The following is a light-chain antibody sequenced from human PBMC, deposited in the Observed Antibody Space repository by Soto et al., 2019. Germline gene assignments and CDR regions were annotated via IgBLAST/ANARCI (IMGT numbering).Light chain of an antibody. J-gene: IGLJ2*01. CDR1: SSDVGLYNY. CDR3: SSYTSSSTLV. CDR2: DVT. V-gene: IGLV2-14*01. Sequence: QSALTQPASVSGSPGQWITISCTGTSSDVGLYNYVSWYQQHPGKAPKLMIYDVTNRPSGVSNRFSGSKSGNTASLTISGLQAEDEADYYCSSYTSSSTLVFGGGTKLTVL.